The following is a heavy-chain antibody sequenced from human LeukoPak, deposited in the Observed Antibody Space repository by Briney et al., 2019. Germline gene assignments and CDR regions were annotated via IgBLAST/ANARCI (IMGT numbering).Heavy chain of an antibody. Sequence: SETLSLTCTVSGGSISSGSYYWSWIRQPAGKGLEWIGRIYTSGSTNYNPSLKSRVTISVDTSKNQFSLKLSSVTAADTAVYYCARVRYSSSWYNLGYFDLWGRGTLVTVSS. J-gene: IGHJ2*01. CDR2: IYTSGST. CDR1: GGSISSGSYY. V-gene: IGHV4-61*02. CDR3: ARVRYSSSWYNLGYFDL. D-gene: IGHD6-13*01.